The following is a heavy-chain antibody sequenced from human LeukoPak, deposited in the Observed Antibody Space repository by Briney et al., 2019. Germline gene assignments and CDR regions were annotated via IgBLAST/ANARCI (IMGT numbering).Heavy chain of an antibody. CDR1: GFTFRNYG. CDR2: LSDGGTRI. V-gene: IGHV3-23*01. J-gene: IGHJ4*02. CDR3: ARVGQVCSGGSCSPYYFDY. Sequence: GGSLRLSCIASGFTFRNYGMSWVRQAPGKGLEWVSGLSDGGTRIFYADSVKGRFTVSRDNSKNTLYLQMDSLRAEDTAVYYCARVGQVCSGGSCSPYYFDYWGQGTLVTVSS. D-gene: IGHD2-15*01.